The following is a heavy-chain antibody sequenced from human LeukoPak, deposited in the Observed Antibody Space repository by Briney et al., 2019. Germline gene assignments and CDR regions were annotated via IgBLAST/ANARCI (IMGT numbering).Heavy chain of an antibody. CDR3: AKDADSAHEFYFDY. J-gene: IGHJ4*02. D-gene: IGHD5-12*01. V-gene: IGHV3-23*01. CDR1: GFIFNNYA. CDR2: ISDTGDST. Sequence: PGGSLRLSCAASGFIFNNYAVSWVRQAPGKGLEWVSVISDTGDSTYYADSVKGRFTISRDNSKNTLYLQMNSLRAEDTAVYYCAKDADSAHEFYFDYWGQGTLVTVSS.